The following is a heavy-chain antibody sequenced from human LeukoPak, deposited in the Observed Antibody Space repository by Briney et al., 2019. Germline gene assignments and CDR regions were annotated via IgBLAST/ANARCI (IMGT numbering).Heavy chain of an antibody. D-gene: IGHD3-9*01. CDR3: ARHLDYDILTGYSKGYNWFDP. CDR2: IYNSGST. V-gene: IGHV4-59*11. J-gene: IGHJ5*02. CDR1: GGSICSHK. Sequence: PSETLSLTCTVSGGSICSHKWNWIPQRPGKGLEWIGYIYNSGSTNNSPSLKSRVTISVDTSKTQFSLKLSSVTAAATAVYYCARHLDYDILTGYSKGYNWFDPWGQGTLVTVSS.